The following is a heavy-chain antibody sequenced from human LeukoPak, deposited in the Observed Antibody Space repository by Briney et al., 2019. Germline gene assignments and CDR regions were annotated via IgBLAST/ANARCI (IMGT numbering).Heavy chain of an antibody. D-gene: IGHD6-13*01. J-gene: IGHJ4*02. CDR2: ISGSGGST. V-gene: IGHV3-23*01. CDR1: GFTFSSYA. CDR3: AKKIAAAGQGYFDY. Sequence: PGGSLRLSCAASGFTFSSYAMSWVRQAPGKGLEWVSAISGSGGSTYYADSVKGRFTISRDNSKNTLYLQMNGLRAEDTAVYYCAKKIAAAGQGYFDYWGQGTLVTVSS.